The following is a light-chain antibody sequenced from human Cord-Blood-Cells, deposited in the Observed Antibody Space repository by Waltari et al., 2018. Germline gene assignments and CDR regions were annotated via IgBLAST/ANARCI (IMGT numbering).Light chain of an antibody. V-gene: IGLV2-23*01. J-gene: IGLJ2*01. CDR2: EGS. CDR1: SSDVGSYNL. Sequence: QSALTQPASVSGSPGQSITISCTGTSSDVGSYNLVSWYQQHPGKAPKLMIYEGSKRPSGVSNRFSGSKSGNTASLTISGLQAEDEADYYCCSYAGRDVVFGG. CDR3: CSYAGRDVV.